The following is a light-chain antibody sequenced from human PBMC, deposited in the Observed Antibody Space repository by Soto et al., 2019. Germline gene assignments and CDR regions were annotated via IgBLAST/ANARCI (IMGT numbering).Light chain of an antibody. J-gene: IGKJ1*01. Sequence: DIVMTQSPDSLAVSLGERATINCKSSQSVLYSSSNKNYLAWYQQKPGQPPKLLIYWASTRESGVPDRFSGSGSGTDFTLTLSSLQPEDVVVYYCQQYYATPTWAFGQGTKVEIK. CDR2: WAS. CDR3: QQYYATPTWA. V-gene: IGKV4-1*01. CDR1: QSVLYSSSNKNY.